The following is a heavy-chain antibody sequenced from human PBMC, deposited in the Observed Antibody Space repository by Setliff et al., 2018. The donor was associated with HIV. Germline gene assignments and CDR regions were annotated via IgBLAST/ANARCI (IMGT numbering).Heavy chain of an antibody. J-gene: IGHJ3*01. Sequence: SVKVSCKASGGTFINSAFTWGRQAPGQGLEWMGSIIPILNTGNYAQKFQNRVTITADESPSTAYMELSSLRSEDTAVYFCATGRHYYDSSDYPANPFDVWGQGTMVTVS. CDR1: GGTFINSA. CDR3: ATGRHYYDSSDYPANPFDV. V-gene: IGHV1-69*13. CDR2: IIPILNTG. D-gene: IGHD3-22*01.